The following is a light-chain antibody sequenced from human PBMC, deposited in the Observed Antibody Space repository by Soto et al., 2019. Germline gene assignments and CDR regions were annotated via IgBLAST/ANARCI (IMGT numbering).Light chain of an antibody. J-gene: IGKJ2*01. V-gene: IGKV1-39*01. CDR3: QQTYSTLHT. CDR1: QTISSY. CDR2: AAS. Sequence: VKMTQSPSSLAAFVEDRVTITCRARQTISSYLNWYQQKPGKAPKLLIYAASSLQSGVPSRFSGSGSGTDFTLTISSLQPEDSATYYCQQTYSTLHTFGQGTKVDIK.